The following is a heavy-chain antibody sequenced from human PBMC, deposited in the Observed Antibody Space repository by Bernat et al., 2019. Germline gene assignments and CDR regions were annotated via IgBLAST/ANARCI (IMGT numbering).Heavy chain of an antibody. CDR1: GFIFSSYW. V-gene: IGHV3-7*02. CDR3: VEPIVYSYGRFYPDY. J-gene: IGHJ4*02. Sequence: EVQLVESGGGLVQPGGSLRLSCVASGFIFSSYWMSWVRQAPGKGLEWVANIKKDGSEKYYVDSVKGRFTISRDNAKNSLFLQMNSLRAEDTAVYYCVEPIVYSYGRFYPDYWGQGTLVTVSS. D-gene: IGHD5-18*01. CDR2: IKKDGSEK.